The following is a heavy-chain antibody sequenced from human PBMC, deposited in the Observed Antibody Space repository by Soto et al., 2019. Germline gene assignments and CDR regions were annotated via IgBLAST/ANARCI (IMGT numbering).Heavy chain of an antibody. D-gene: IGHD3-3*01. J-gene: IGHJ6*03. CDR1: GFTFSSYS. Sequence: GGSLRLSCAASGFTFSSYSMNWVRQAPGKGLEWVSSISSSSSYIYYADSVKGRFTISRDNAKNSLYLQMNSLRAEDTAVYYCARSPHDFWSGYTSYYYYMDVWGKGTTVTVSS. CDR2: ISSSSSYI. V-gene: IGHV3-21*01. CDR3: ARSPHDFWSGYTSYYYYMDV.